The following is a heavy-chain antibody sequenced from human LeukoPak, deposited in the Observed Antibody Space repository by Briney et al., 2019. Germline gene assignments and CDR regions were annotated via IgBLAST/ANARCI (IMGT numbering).Heavy chain of an antibody. CDR2: MNPNSGNT. CDR3: ARGNFYENKCYSPELRY. Sequence: ASVKVSCKASGYTFTSYDINWVRQATGQGLEWMGWMNPNSGNTGYAQKFQGRVTITRNTSISTAYMELSSLRSEDTAVYYCARGNFYENKCYSPELRYWGQGTLVTVSS. J-gene: IGHJ4*02. V-gene: IGHV1-8*03. D-gene: IGHD1/OR15-1a*01. CDR1: GYTFTSYD.